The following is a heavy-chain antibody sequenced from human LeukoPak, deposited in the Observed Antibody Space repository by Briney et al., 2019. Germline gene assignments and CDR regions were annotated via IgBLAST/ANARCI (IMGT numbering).Heavy chain of an antibody. D-gene: IGHD3-3*01. CDR1: GFTFSSYA. V-gene: IGHV3-23*01. J-gene: IGHJ4*02. CDR2: ISGSGGST. Sequence: GGSLRLSCAASGFTFSSYAMSWVRQAPGKWLEWVSAISGSGGSTYYADSVKGRFTISRDNSKNTLYLQMNSLRAEDTAVYYCASGLFRGTIPDYWGQGTLVTVSS. CDR3: ASGLFRGTIPDY.